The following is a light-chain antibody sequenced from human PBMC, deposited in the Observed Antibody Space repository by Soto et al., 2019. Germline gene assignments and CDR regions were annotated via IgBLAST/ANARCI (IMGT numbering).Light chain of an antibody. CDR1: QSVRSNY. CDR2: GAS. CDR3: QQYGNSPQT. J-gene: IGKJ1*01. V-gene: IGKV3-20*01. Sequence: EIVLTQSPGTLSLSPGERATLSCRASQSVRSNYLAWYQQQPGQPPRLLIYGASSRATGIPDRFSGSGSGTDFPLTISRLEPEDFAVYYCQQYGNSPQTFGQGTKVEIK.